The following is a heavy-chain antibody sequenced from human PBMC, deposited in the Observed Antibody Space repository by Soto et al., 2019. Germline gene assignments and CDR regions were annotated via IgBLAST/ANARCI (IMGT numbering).Heavy chain of an antibody. D-gene: IGHD2-2*01. Sequence: SETLSLTCTVSGGSISSYYWSWIRQPPGKGLEWIGYIYYSGSTNYNPSLKSRVTISVDTSKNQFSLKLSSVTAADTAVYYCAGGGDLYCSSTSCLGLDPWGQGTLVTVSS. J-gene: IGHJ5*02. CDR3: AGGGDLYCSSTSCLGLDP. CDR1: GGSISSYY. CDR2: IYYSGST. V-gene: IGHV4-59*08.